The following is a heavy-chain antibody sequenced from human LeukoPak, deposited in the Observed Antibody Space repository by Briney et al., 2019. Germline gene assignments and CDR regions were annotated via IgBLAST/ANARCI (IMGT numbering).Heavy chain of an antibody. Sequence: GGSLRLSCAASGFTFSDYYMGWIRQAPGKGLEWVSYISSSGSSIYYADSVKGRFTISRDNAKNSLYLQMNSLRAEDTAVYYCARALADAPGDYWGQGTLVTVSS. J-gene: IGHJ4*02. CDR1: GFTFSDYY. D-gene: IGHD1-14*01. CDR3: ARALADAPGDY. V-gene: IGHV3-11*01. CDR2: ISSSGSSI.